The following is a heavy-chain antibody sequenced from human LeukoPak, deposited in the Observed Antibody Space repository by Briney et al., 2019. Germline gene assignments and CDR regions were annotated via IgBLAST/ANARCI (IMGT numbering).Heavy chain of an antibody. J-gene: IGHJ6*03. CDR3: ARDKSGYYTKQSHYCYYYYMDV. D-gene: IGHD3-3*01. Sequence: ASVKVSCKASGYTFTSYAMNWVRQAPGQGLEWMGWINTNTGNPTYAQGFTGRFVFSLDTSVSTAYLQISSLKAEDTAVYYCARDKSGYYTKQSHYCYYYYMDVWGKGATVTVSS. V-gene: IGHV7-4-1*02. CDR1: GYTFTSYA. CDR2: INTNTGNP.